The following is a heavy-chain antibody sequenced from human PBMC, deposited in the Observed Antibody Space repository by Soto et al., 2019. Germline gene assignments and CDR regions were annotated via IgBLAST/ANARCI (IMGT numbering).Heavy chain of an antibody. V-gene: IGHV4-34*01. J-gene: IGHJ1*01. CDR2: IYHSGST. D-gene: IGHD2-2*02. CDR3: ASGEAFHTSQAR. CDR1: GGSLSGYY. Sequence: QVQLQEWGAGLLKPSETLSLTCAVYGGSLSGYYWSWIRQFPGKGLEWIGEIYHSGSTRYNPSLKSRVTISADTSKNQFSLQLRSVTAADTAVYFCASGEAFHTSQARWGQGALVTVSS.